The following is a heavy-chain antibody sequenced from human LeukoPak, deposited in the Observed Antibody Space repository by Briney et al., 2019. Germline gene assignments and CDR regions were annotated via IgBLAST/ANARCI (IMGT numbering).Heavy chain of an antibody. V-gene: IGHV1-2*06. D-gene: IGHD3-22*01. CDR3: ARSVDYDSSGYYSFDY. CDR1: GYTFTGYY. J-gene: IGHJ4*02. CDR2: INSNSGGT. Sequence: ASVKVSCKASGYTFTGYYMHWVRQAPGQGLEWMGRINSNSGGTNYAQKFQGRVTMTRDTSISTAYMELSRLRSDDTAVYYCARSVDYDSSGYYSFDYWGQGTLVTVSS.